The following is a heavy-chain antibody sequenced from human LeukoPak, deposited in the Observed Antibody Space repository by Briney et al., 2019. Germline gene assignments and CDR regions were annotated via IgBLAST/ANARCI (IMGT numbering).Heavy chain of an antibody. CDR2: VIPIFGTA. V-gene: IGHV1-69*01. D-gene: IGHD6-13*01. CDR1: GGTFSSYA. CDR3: ASGLEAAAGIIDAFDI. Sequence: ASVKVSCKASGGTFSSYAISWVRQAPGQGLEWMGGVIPIFGTANYAQKFQGRVTITADESTSTAYMELSSLRSEDTAVYYCASGLEAAAGIIDAFDIWGQGTMVTVSS. J-gene: IGHJ3*02.